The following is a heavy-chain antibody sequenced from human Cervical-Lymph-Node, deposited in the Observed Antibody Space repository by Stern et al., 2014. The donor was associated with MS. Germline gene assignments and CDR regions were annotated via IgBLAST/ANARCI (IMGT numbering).Heavy chain of an antibody. D-gene: IGHD3-16*01. CDR2: IILLLSTT. CDR3: ATDGEQTLGLADD. V-gene: IGHV1-69*11. CDR1: GVNFSSRR. Sequence: VQLGQSGPVVKRPGSSVRVSCEASGVNFSSRRISWVRQAPGHGLEWMGSIILLLSTTDYAQKFQGRLAITADESTGTAYMELSGLRPEDTAIYYCATDGEQTLGLADDWGQGTLVTV. J-gene: IGHJ4*02.